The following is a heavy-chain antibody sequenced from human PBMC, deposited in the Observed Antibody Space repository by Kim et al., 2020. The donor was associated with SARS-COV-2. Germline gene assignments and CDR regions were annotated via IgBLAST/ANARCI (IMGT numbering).Heavy chain of an antibody. J-gene: IGHJ4*02. Sequence: GGSLRLSCAASGFTFSDYYMSWIRQAPGKGLEWVSYISSSSSYTNYADSVKGRFTISRDNAKNSLYLQMNSLRAEDTAVYYCARALDSGSYYYFDYWGQGTLVTVSS. D-gene: IGHD3-10*01. V-gene: IGHV3-11*05. CDR1: GFTFSDYY. CDR3: ARALDSGSYYYFDY. CDR2: ISSSSSYT.